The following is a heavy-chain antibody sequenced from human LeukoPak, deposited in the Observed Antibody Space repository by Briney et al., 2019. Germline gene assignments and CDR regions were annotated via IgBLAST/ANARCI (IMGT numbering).Heavy chain of an antibody. CDR1: GYTFSNYG. D-gene: IGHD6-19*01. CDR3: ARVAVAGRAWRDY. V-gene: IGHV1-18*04. J-gene: IGHJ4*02. Sequence: ASVKVSCKASGYTFSNYGISWVRQAPGQGLEWMGWISAYNGNTNSAQNLQGRVTMTTDTSTSTAYMELRSLRSDDTAVYYCARVAVAGRAWRDYWGQGTLVTVSS. CDR2: ISAYNGNT.